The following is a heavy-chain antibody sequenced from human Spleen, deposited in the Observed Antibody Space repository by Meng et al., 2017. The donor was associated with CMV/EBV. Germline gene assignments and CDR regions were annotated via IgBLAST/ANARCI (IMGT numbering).Heavy chain of an antibody. J-gene: IGHJ6*02. CDR1: GFTFSSYA. Sequence: LSLTCAASGFTFSSYAMHWVRQAPGKGLEWVAVISYDGSNKYYADSVKGRITISRDNSKNTLYLQMNSLRAEDTAVYYCAKDHLYYDSTRRGMDVWGQGTTVTVSS. CDR2: ISYDGSNK. D-gene: IGHD3-3*01. CDR3: AKDHLYYDSTRRGMDV. V-gene: IGHV3-30-3*01.